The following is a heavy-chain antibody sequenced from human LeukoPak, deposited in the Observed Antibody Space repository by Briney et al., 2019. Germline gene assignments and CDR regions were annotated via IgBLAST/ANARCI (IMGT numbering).Heavy chain of an antibody. CDR1: GFTFSSYA. CDR2: ISYDGSNK. J-gene: IGHJ4*02. CDR3: AAHPLIAVASDY. V-gene: IGHV3-30-3*01. Sequence: GRSLRLSCAASGFTFSSYAMHWVRQAPGKRLEWVAVISYDGSNKYYADSVKGRFTISRDNSKNTLYLQMNSLRAEDTAVYYCAAHPLIAVASDYWGQGTLVTVSS. D-gene: IGHD6-19*01.